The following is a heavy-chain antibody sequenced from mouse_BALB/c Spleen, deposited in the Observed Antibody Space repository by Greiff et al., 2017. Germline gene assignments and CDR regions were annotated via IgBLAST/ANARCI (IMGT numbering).Heavy chain of an antibody. CDR1: GYTFTSYW. CDR2: INPSTGYT. Sequence: QVQLKQSGAELAKPGASVKMSCKASGYTFTSYWMHWVKQRPGQGLEWIGYINPSTGYTEYNQKFKDKATLTADKSSSTAYMQLSSLTSEDSAVYYCARDSDRFAYWGQGTLVTVSA. V-gene: IGHV1-7*01. CDR3: ARDSDRFAY. J-gene: IGHJ3*01.